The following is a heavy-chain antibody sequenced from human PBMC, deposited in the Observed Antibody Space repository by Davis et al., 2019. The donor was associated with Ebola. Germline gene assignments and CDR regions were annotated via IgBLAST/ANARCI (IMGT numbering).Heavy chain of an antibody. D-gene: IGHD4-11*01. CDR3: ASPGDYSNYGYYYGMDV. V-gene: IGHV3-21*01. CDR2: ISSDSDYI. CDR1: GFTFSTYS. Sequence: GGSLRLSCAASGFTFSTYSMSWVRQAPGKGLEWVSSISSDSDYIYYADSAKGRFTISRDNAKNSLYLQMNSLRAEDTAVYYCASPGDYSNYGYYYGMDVWGKGTTVTVSS. J-gene: IGHJ6*04.